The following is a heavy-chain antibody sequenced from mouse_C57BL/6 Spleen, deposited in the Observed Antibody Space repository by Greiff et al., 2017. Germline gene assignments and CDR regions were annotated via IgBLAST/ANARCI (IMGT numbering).Heavy chain of an antibody. CDR1: GYAFSSSW. CDR3: AREDGSSYFDY. J-gene: IGHJ2*01. D-gene: IGHD1-1*01. CDR2: IYPGDGDT. V-gene: IGHV1-82*01. Sequence: LVESGPELVKPGASVKISCKASGYAFSSSWMNWVKQRPGKGLEWIGRIYPGDGDTNYNGKFKGKATLTADKSSSTAYMQLSSLTSEDSAVYFCAREDGSSYFDYWGQGTTLTVSS.